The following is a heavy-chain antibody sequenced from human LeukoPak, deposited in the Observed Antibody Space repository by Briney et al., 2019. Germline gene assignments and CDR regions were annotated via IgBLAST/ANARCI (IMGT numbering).Heavy chain of an antibody. D-gene: IGHD1-26*01. CDR3: ARHKMGTTRLYYFDY. CDR2: IYYSGTT. J-gene: IGHJ4*02. Sequence: SETLSLTCTVSGGSISSSYYYWGWIRQPPGKGVEWIGTIYYSGTTYYNPSLESRVTISVDTSKNQFSLKLTSVTAADTAVYYCARHKMGTTRLYYFDYWGQGTLVTVSS. CDR1: GGSISSSYYY. V-gene: IGHV4-39*01.